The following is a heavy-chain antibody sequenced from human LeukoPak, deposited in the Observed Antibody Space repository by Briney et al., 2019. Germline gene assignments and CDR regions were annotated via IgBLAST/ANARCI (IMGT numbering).Heavy chain of an antibody. CDR3: ARGRGRGTIGSDY. CDR2: IYYSGST. V-gene: IGHV4-59*01. CDR1: GGSISSYY. J-gene: IGHJ4*02. Sequence: PSETLSLTCTVSGGSISSYYWSWIRQPPGKGLEWIGYIYYSGSTNYNPSLKSRVTISVDTSKNQFSLKLSSVTAADTAVYYCARGRGRGTIGSDYWGQGTLVTVSS. D-gene: IGHD1-26*01.